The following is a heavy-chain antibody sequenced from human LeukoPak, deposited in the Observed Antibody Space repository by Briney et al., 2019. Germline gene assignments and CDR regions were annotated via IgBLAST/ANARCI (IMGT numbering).Heavy chain of an antibody. V-gene: IGHV3-74*01. D-gene: IGHD3-9*01. J-gene: IGHJ4*02. Sequence: HPGGSLRLSCEASGFTFSSYWMHWVRQAPGKRLMWVSRIYSDEGSRNYADSVKGRFTISRDNAKNTLYLQMDSLRAEDTAVYYCARDADWYGQSFDYWGQGTLVTVSS. CDR3: ARDADWYGQSFDY. CDR1: GFTFSSYW. CDR2: IYSDEGSR.